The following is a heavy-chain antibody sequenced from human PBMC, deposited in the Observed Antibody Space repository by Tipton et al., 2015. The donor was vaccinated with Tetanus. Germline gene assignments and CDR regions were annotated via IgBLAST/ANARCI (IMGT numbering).Heavy chain of an antibody. CDR1: GFTFSSYW. CDR3: AKDISSGWSGGVH. CDR2: INSDGSST. Sequence: VQLVQSGGGLIQPGGSLRLSCAASGFTFSSYWMHWVRQAPGKGLVWVSRINSDGSSTSYADSVKGRFTTSRDNAKNSLYLQLNNLRVEDTALYYCAKDISSGWSGGVHWGQGTLVTVSS. D-gene: IGHD6-19*01. V-gene: IGHV3-74*01. J-gene: IGHJ4*02.